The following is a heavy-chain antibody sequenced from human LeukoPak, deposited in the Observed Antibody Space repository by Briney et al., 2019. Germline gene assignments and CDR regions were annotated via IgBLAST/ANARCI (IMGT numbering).Heavy chain of an antibody. D-gene: IGHD3-16*02. J-gene: IGHJ4*02. CDR2: INYSGST. Sequence: PSETLSLTCTVSGGSISSYYWSWIQQPPGKGLEWIGYINYSGSTNYNPSLKSRVPISVDTSKNQFSLKLSSVTAADTAVYYCARENYDYIWGSYRPSEFDYWGQGTLVTVSS. CDR1: GGSISSYY. V-gene: IGHV4-59*01. CDR3: ARENYDYIWGSYRPSEFDY.